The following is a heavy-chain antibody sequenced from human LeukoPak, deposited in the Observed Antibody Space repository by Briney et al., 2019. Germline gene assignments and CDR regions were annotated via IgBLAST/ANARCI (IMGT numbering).Heavy chain of an antibody. V-gene: IGHV4-59*08. Sequence: SETLSLTCTVSGGSISSYYWSLIRQPPGKGLEWIGYIYYSGSTNYNPSLKSRVTISVDTSKNQFSLKLSSVTAADTAVYYCARSADIVVVPAAFYFDYWGQGTLVTVSS. D-gene: IGHD2-2*01. CDR3: ARSADIVVVPAAFYFDY. CDR2: IYYSGST. J-gene: IGHJ4*02. CDR1: GGSISSYY.